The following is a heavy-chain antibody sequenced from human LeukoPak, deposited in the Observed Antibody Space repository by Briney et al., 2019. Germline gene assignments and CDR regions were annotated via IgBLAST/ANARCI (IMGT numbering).Heavy chain of an antibody. J-gene: IGHJ4*02. Sequence: SETLSLTCTVSGYSNNSGYYWGWIRQPAGKGLEFIGNRDHTGNTHYNPSLMSRVTISIDTSKNMFALKLSSVTAADTAVYYCARGHYGDYCDYWGQGTLVTVSS. CDR2: RDHTGNT. V-gene: IGHV4-38-2*02. CDR3: ARGHYGDYCDY. CDR1: GYSNNSGYY. D-gene: IGHD4-17*01.